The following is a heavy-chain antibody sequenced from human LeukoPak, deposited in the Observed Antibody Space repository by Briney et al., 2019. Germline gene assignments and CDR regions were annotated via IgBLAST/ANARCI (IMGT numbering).Heavy chain of an antibody. J-gene: IGHJ6*02. Sequence: GGSLRLSCAASGFTFSDYYMSWIRQAPGKGLEWVSYISSSGSTIYYEDSVKGRFTISRDNAKNSLYLQMNSLRAEDTAVYYCTLAMLTGYYPYGMDVWGQGTTVTVSS. V-gene: IGHV3-11*01. D-gene: IGHD3-9*01. CDR1: GFTFSDYY. CDR2: ISSSGSTI. CDR3: TLAMLTGYYPYGMDV.